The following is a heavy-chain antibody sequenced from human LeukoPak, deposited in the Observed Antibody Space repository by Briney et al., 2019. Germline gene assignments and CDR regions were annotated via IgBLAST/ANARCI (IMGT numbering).Heavy chain of an antibody. CDR2: ISSSGSTI. CDR3: AKDSRLSIMITFGGVRTDAFDI. CDR1: GFTFSDYY. J-gene: IGHJ3*02. D-gene: IGHD3-16*01. V-gene: IGHV3-11*01. Sequence: PGGSLRLSCAASGFTFSDYYMSWIRQAPGKGLEWVSYISSSGSTIYYADSVKGRFTISRDNSKNTLYLQMNSLRAEDTAVYYCAKDSRLSIMITFGGVRTDAFDIWGQGTMVTVSS.